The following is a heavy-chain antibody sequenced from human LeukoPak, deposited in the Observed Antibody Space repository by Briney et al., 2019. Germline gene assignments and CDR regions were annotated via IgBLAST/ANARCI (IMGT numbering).Heavy chain of an antibody. Sequence: QPGGSLRLSCAASGFTFSSNWMHWVRQAPGKGLEWVSNIGGSVGSMFYAASVKGRFAISRDNSKNTLFLQMNNLRVEGTAVYYCAKRGNSWDLFDYWGQGTLVTVSS. CDR2: IGGSVGSM. J-gene: IGHJ4*02. CDR1: GFTFSSNW. V-gene: IGHV3-23*01. D-gene: IGHD6-13*01. CDR3: AKRGNSWDLFDY.